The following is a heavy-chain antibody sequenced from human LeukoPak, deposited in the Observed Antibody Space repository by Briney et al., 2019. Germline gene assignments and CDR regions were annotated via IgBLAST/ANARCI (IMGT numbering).Heavy chain of an antibody. Sequence: SETLSLTCAVYGGSFSGYYWSWIRQPPGKGLEWIGSIYYSGSTYYNPSLNSRVTISVDTSKNQFSLKLSSVTAADTAVYYCARHYYDSSGYLDAFDIWGQGTMVTVSS. CDR3: ARHYYDSSGYLDAFDI. J-gene: IGHJ3*02. CDR1: GGSFSGYY. CDR2: IYYSGST. D-gene: IGHD3-22*01. V-gene: IGHV4-34*01.